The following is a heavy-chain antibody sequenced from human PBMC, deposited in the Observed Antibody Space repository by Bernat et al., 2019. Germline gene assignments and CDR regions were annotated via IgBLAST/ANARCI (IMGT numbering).Heavy chain of an antibody. CDR2: IYYSGST. CDR1: GGSISSYY. V-gene: IGHV4-59*01. CDR3: AREYSSSWSLHNWFDP. Sequence: QVQLQESGPGLVKPSETLSLTCTVSGGSISSYYWSWIRQPPGKGLEWIGYIYYSGSTNYNPSLKSRVTISVDTSKNQFSLKLSSVTAADTAVYYCAREYSSSWSLHNWFDPWGQGTLVTVSS. D-gene: IGHD6-13*01. J-gene: IGHJ5*02.